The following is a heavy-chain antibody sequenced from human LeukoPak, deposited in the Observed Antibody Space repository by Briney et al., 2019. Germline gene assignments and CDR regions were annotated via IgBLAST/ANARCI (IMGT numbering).Heavy chain of an antibody. D-gene: IGHD3-10*01. CDR1: GFTFSSYG. Sequence: GGSLRLPCAASGFTFSSYGMHWVRQAPGKGLEWVAVISYDGSNKYYADSVKGRFTISRDNSKNTLYLQMNSLRAEDTAVYYCAKDVGKYYYGSGSYYNVDYFDYWGQGTLVTVSS. CDR3: AKDVGKYYYGSGSYYNVDYFDY. J-gene: IGHJ4*02. CDR2: ISYDGSNK. V-gene: IGHV3-30*18.